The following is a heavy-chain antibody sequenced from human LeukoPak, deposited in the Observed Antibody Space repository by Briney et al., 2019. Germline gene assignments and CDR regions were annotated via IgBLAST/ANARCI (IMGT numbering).Heavy chain of an antibody. CDR3: AKDPWGP. D-gene: IGHD7-27*01. Sequence: PGRSLRLSCAASGFTFDDYTMHWVRQAPGKGLEWVSGLNWNSGIIAYADSVKGRFTISRDNAKNSLYLQMNSLRAEDMAVYYCAKDPWGPWGQGTLVTVSS. CDR1: GFTFDDYT. CDR2: LNWNSGII. V-gene: IGHV3-9*03. J-gene: IGHJ5*02.